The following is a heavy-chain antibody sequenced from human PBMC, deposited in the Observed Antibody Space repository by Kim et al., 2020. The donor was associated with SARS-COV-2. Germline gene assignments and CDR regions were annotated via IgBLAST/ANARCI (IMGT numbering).Heavy chain of an antibody. V-gene: IGHV1-8*01. Sequence: AQKCQGRVTMTRNTSISTAYMELSSLRSEDTAVYYCARALGGGSHYSVDYWGQGTLVTVSS. CDR3: ARALGGGSHYSVDY. D-gene: IGHD1-26*01. J-gene: IGHJ4*02.